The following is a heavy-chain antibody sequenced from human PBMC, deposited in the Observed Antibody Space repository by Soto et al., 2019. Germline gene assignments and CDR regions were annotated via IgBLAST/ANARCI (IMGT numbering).Heavy chain of an antibody. J-gene: IGHJ4*02. D-gene: IGHD1-26*01. CDR3: ARCPSGMFDY. CDR2: INPNSGGT. Sequence: QVQLVQSGAEVKKPGASVNVSCKASGYTFTGNYVHWVRQAPGQGLEWMGWINPNSGGTNYAQKFQGRVTLTRDTSISTAFLELSGLRSDDTAVYYCARCPSGMFDYWGQGTLVTVSS. V-gene: IGHV1-2*02. CDR1: GYTFTGNY.